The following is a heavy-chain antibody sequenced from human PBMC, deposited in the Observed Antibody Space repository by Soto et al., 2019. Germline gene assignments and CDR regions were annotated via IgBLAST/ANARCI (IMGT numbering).Heavy chain of an antibody. V-gene: IGHV3-33*01. D-gene: IGHD2-2*01. J-gene: IGHJ4*02. CDR2: IWYDGSNK. Sequence: GGSLRLSCAASGFTFSSYGMHWVRQAPGKGLEWVAVIWYDGSNKYYADSVKGRFTISRDNAKNTLYLQMNSLRAEDTAMYYCASRSPALGYWGQGTLVTVSS. CDR1: GFTFSSYG. CDR3: ASRSPALGY.